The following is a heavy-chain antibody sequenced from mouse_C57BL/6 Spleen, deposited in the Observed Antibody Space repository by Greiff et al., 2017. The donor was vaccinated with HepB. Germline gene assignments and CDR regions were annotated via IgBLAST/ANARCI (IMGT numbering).Heavy chain of an antibody. CDR3: ARSTYDYVGAWFAY. Sequence: EVQLQQSGAELVKPGASVKLSCTASGFNIKDYYMHWVKQRTEQGLEWIGRIDPEDGDTKYAPKFQGKATITADTSSNTAYLQLSSLTSEDTAVYYCARSTYDYVGAWFAYWGQVTLVTVSA. V-gene: IGHV14-2*01. J-gene: IGHJ3*01. D-gene: IGHD2-4*01. CDR2: IDPEDGDT. CDR1: GFNIKDYY.